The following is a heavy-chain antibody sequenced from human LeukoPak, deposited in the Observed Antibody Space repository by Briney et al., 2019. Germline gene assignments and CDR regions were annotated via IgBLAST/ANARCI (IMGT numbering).Heavy chain of an antibody. CDR1: GFTFSSYG. V-gene: IGHV3-30*02. D-gene: IGHD6-19*01. Sequence: GGSLRLSCAASGFTFSSYGMYWVRQAPGKGLEWVAFIRYEGSNEYYADSVKGRFTISRDNSKNTLYLQMYSLRGEDTAVYYCAKAYGVAGIDYWGQGTLVTVSS. CDR2: IRYEGSNE. CDR3: AKAYGVAGIDY. J-gene: IGHJ4*02.